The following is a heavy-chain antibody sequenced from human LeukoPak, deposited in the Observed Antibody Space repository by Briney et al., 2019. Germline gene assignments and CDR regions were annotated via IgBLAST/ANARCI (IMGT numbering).Heavy chain of an antibody. J-gene: IGHJ4*02. CDR1: GGSFSGYY. D-gene: IGHD6-19*01. V-gene: IGHV4-34*01. Sequence: SGTLSLTCAVYGGSFSGYYWSWIRQPPGKGLEWIGEINHSGSTNYNPSLKSRVTISVDTSKNQFSLKLSSVTAADTAVYYCARGAVAGTEGFDYWGQGTLVTVAS. CDR3: ARGAVAGTEGFDY. CDR2: INHSGST.